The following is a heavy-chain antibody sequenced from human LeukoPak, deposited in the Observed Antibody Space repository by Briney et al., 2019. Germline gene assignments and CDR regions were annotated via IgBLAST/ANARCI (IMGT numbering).Heavy chain of an antibody. V-gene: IGHV3-30-3*01. J-gene: IGHJ4*02. D-gene: IGHD3-10*01. CDR2: ISYDGSNK. CDR1: GFTFSSYA. CDR3: ARDRRDGSGSYYPLDY. Sequence: GRSLRLSCAASGFTFSSYAMHWVRQAPGKGLEWVAVISYDGSNKYYADSVKGRFTISRDNSKNTLYLQMNSLRAEDTAVYYCARDRRDGSGSYYPLDYWGQGTLVTVSS.